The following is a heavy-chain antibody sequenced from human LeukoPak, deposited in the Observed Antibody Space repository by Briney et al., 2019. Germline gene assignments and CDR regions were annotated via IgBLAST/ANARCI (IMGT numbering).Heavy chain of an antibody. CDR1: GFTFSSDW. Sequence: GGSLRLSCAASGFTFSSDWMHWLRQAPGKGLVWVSRINGDGSSTNYADSVKGRFTISRDNAKNTLYLQMNSLRAEDTAVYYCARGGAYSHNYWGQGTLVLVSS. CDR3: ARGGAYSHNY. V-gene: IGHV3-74*01. J-gene: IGHJ4*02. D-gene: IGHD4-11*01. CDR2: INGDGSST.